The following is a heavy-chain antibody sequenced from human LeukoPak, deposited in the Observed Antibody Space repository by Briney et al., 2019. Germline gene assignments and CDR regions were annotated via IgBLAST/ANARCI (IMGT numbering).Heavy chain of an antibody. J-gene: IGHJ4*02. Sequence: SETLSLTCTVSGGSISSSSYYWGWIRQPPGKGLEWIGSIYYSGSTYYNPSLKSRVTISVDTSKNQFSLKLSSVTAADTAVYYCARKSIAARPCTTCFDYWGQGTLVTVSS. CDR1: GGSISSSSYY. CDR2: IYYSGST. V-gene: IGHV4-39*07. D-gene: IGHD6-6*01. CDR3: ARKSIAARPCTTCFDY.